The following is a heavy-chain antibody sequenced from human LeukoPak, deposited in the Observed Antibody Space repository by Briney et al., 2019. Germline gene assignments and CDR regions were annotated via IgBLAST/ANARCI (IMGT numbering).Heavy chain of an antibody. CDR1: GFTFSSYG. CDR3: AKDYGSGYSLDY. CDR2: IRYDGSNK. J-gene: IGHJ4*02. D-gene: IGHD3-10*01. Sequence: GGSLRLSCAASGFTFSSYGMHWVRQAPGKGLEWVAFIRYDGSNKYYADAVKGRFTISRDNSKNTLYLQMNSLRAEDTAVYYCAKDYGSGYSLDYWGQGTLVTVSS. V-gene: IGHV3-30*02.